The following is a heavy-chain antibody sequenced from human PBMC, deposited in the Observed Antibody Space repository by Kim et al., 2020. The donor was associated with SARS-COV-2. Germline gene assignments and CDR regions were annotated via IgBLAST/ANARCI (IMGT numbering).Heavy chain of an antibody. D-gene: IGHD5-12*01. J-gene: IGHJ2*01. Sequence: GGSLRLSCAASGFTFSSYAMSWVRQAPGKGLEWVSAISGSGGSTYYADSVKGRFTISRDNSKNTLYLQMNSLRAEDTAVYYCAKGGGYDAGAPLFFDLWGRGTLVTVSS. CDR2: ISGSGGST. V-gene: IGHV3-23*01. CDR1: GFTFSSYA. CDR3: AKGGGYDAGAPLFFDL.